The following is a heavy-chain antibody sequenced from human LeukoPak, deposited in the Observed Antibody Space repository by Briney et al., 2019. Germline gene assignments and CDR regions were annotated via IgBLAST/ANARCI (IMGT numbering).Heavy chain of an antibody. CDR2: ISSNGGST. D-gene: IGHD2-15*01. V-gene: IGHV3-64*01. Sequence: GGSLRLSCAASGFTFSSYAMHWVRQAPGRGLEYVSAISSNGGSTYYANSVRGRFTISRDNSKNTLYLQMGSLRAEDMAVYYCARGGGYCSVGSCYGIDYWGQGTLVTVSS. CDR1: GFTFSSYA. J-gene: IGHJ4*02. CDR3: ARGGGYCSVGSCYGIDY.